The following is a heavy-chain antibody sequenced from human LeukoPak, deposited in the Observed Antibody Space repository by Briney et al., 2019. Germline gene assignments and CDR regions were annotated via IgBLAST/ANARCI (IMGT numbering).Heavy chain of an antibody. V-gene: IGHV1-2*02. CDR2: INPNSGGT. D-gene: IGHD3-3*01. CDR1: GYTFTGYY. Sequence: ASVKVSCKASGYTFTGYYMHWVRQAPGQGLEWMGWINPNSGGTNYAQKFQGRVTMTRDASISTAYMELSRLRSDDTAVYYCARVPYDFWSGYLNFDYWGQGTLVTVSS. CDR3: ARVPYDFWSGYLNFDY. J-gene: IGHJ4*02.